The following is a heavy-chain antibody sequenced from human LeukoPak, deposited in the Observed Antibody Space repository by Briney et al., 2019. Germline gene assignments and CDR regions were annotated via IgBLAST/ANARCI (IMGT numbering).Heavy chain of an antibody. Sequence: ASVKVSFKASGYTFTIYDINWVRQAPGQGREWMGWMNPKSGNTGYAQKFQGRVTITRNTSISTAYMELSSLRSEDTAVYYCARGGSVVVTAGYYYYYYGMDVWGQGTTVTVSS. J-gene: IGHJ6*02. CDR2: MNPKSGNT. V-gene: IGHV1-8*01. D-gene: IGHD2-21*02. CDR3: ARGGSVVVTAGYYYYYYGMDV. CDR1: GYTFTIYD.